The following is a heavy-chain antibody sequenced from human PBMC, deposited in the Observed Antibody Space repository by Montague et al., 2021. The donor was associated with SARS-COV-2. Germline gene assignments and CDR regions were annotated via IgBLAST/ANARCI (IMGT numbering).Heavy chain of an antibody. CDR2: IYTSGST. D-gene: IGHD3-22*01. V-gene: IGHV4-61*02. J-gene: IGHJ4*02. Sequence: TLSLTCTVSGGSISSGSYYWGWIRQPAGKGLEWIGRIYTSGSTNYNPSLKSRVTISLDTSENQFSLKLSSVTAVDTAVYYCARGRLYYDSSGYYFDYWGQGTLVTVSS. CDR3: ARGRLYYDSSGYYFDY. CDR1: GGSISSGSYY.